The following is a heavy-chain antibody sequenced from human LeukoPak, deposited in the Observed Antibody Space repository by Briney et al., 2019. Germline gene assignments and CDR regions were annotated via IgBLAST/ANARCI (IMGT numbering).Heavy chain of an antibody. CDR3: VGVGKSFNYFDC. CDR1: GFSFSSYE. V-gene: IGHV3-48*03. J-gene: IGHJ4*01. CDR2: IRSSGITT. Sequence: PGGSLRLSCAASGFSFSSYEMNWVRQAPGKGLEWVSYIRSSGITTYYADSVKGRFTISRDNAKDSLYLQMNSLRAEDTAVYYCVGVGKSFNYFDCWGQGTLVTVSS.